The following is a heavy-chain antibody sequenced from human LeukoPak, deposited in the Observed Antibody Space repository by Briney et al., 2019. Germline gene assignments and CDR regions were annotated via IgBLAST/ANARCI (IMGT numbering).Heavy chain of an antibody. CDR1: GYSISSGYY. J-gene: IGHJ5*02. Sequence: SETLSLTCTVSGYSISSGYYWGWIRQPPGKGLEWIGSIYHSGSTYYNPSLKSRVTISVDTSKNQFSLKLSSVTAADTAVYYCAREMVWGVIYNWFDPWGQGTLVTVSS. CDR2: IYHSGST. V-gene: IGHV4-38-2*02. D-gene: IGHD3-10*01. CDR3: AREMVWGVIYNWFDP.